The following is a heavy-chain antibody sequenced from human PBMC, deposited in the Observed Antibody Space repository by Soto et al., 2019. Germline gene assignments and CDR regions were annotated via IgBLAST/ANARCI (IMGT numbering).Heavy chain of an antibody. CDR3: AKDIRGRSDYDFWSGSPFYGMDV. CDR1: GFTFDDYA. CDR2: ISWNSGSI. V-gene: IGHV3-9*01. J-gene: IGHJ6*02. Sequence: GGSLRLSCAASGFTFDDYAMHWVRQAPGKGLEWVSGISWNSGSIGYADSVKGRFTISRDNAKNSLYLQMNSLRAEDTALYYCAKDIRGRSDYDFWSGSPFYGMDVWGQGTTVTVSS. D-gene: IGHD3-3*01.